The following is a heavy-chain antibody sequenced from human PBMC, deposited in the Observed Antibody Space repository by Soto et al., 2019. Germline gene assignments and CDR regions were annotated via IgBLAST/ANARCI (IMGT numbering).Heavy chain of an antibody. CDR3: AKDLGDYSNEFDY. D-gene: IGHD4-4*01. V-gene: IGHV3-33*06. Sequence: GGSLRLSWAASGFTFSSYGMHWVRQAPGKGLEWVAVIWYDGSNKYYADSVKGRFTISRDNSKNTLYLQMNSLRAEDTAVYYCAKDLGDYSNEFDYWGQGTLVTVSS. CDR1: GFTFSSYG. J-gene: IGHJ4*02. CDR2: IWYDGSNK.